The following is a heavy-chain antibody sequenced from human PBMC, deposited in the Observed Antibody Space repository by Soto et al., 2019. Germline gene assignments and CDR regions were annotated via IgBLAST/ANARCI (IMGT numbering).Heavy chain of an antibody. CDR3: ARSEATGLDY. CDR1: GGSMTSSNW. J-gene: IGHJ4*02. CDR2: AHHSGRT. Sequence: QVQLQESGPGLVKPSGTLSLTCTVSGGSMTSSNWWNWVRQSPGKGLEWIGEAHHSGRTNYNPSLKSRVTISVDKSKTHFSLKLSSVTAADTVVYYCARSEATGLDYWGQGTLVTVSS. V-gene: IGHV4-4*02. D-gene: IGHD1-26*01.